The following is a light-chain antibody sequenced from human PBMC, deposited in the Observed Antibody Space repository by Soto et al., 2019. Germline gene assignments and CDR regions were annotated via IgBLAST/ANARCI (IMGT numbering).Light chain of an antibody. Sequence: QSVLTQPASVSGSPGQSITISCTGTSSDVGSYNLVSWYQQHPGKAPKLMIYEGSERPSGISNHFSGSKSGNTASLTISGLQAEDEADYYCCSYAGSSTLYVFGSGTKLTVL. CDR1: SSDVGSYNL. CDR2: EGS. CDR3: CSYAGSSTLYV. J-gene: IGLJ1*01. V-gene: IGLV2-23*01.